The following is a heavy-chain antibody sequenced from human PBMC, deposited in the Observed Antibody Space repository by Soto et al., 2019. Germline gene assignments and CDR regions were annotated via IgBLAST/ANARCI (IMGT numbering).Heavy chain of an antibody. V-gene: IGHV4-59*01. CDR2: IYYSGST. Sequence: SETLSLTCTVSGGSISSYYWSWIRQPPGKGLEWIGYIYYSGSTNYNPSLKSRVTISVDTSKNQFSLKLSSVTAADTAVYYCARKRGWGENYYYYGMDVWGKGTTVTV. D-gene: IGHD3-16*01. J-gene: IGHJ6*04. CDR1: GGSISSYY. CDR3: ARKRGWGENYYYYGMDV.